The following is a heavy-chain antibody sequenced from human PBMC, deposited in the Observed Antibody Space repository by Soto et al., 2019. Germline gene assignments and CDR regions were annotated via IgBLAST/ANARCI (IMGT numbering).Heavy chain of an antibody. Sequence: QVQLVQSGAEVKKPGSSVKVSCKASGGTFSSYGFRWVRQAPGQGLEWMGGIIPLFGTANYAQKFQGRVTITADESRSTTYMELSSLRSEDSAVYYCARDECSGGSCYSDFWGQGTLVTVSS. J-gene: IGHJ4*02. CDR3: ARDECSGGSCYSDF. V-gene: IGHV1-69*01. CDR1: GGTFSSYG. CDR2: IIPLFGTA. D-gene: IGHD2-15*01.